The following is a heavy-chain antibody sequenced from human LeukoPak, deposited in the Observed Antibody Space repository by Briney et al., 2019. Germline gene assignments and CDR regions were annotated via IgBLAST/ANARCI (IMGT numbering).Heavy chain of an antibody. V-gene: IGHV4-34*01. J-gene: IGHJ4*02. CDR1: GGSLSGYY. D-gene: IGHD6-6*01. Sequence: SETLSLTCGVYGGSLSGYYWTWIRQPPGKGLEWIGEIHPSGRPYYNPSLESRVTMSLDTSENQFSLKMSSVTAADTAVYYCARLARPGGYQYYFDYWGQGTLVTVSS. CDR2: IHPSGRP. CDR3: ARLARPGGYQYYFDY.